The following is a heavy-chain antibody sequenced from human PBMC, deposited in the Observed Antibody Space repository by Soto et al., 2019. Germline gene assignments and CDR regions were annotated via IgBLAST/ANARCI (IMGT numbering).Heavy chain of an antibody. D-gene: IGHD6-19*01. Sequence: GGSLRLSCAASGFTFSGYAMSWVRQAPGKGLEWVSAISGSSGSTYYADSVKGRFTISRDNSKNTLYLQMNSLRAEDTAVYYCAKDHDSSGFHYYYGMDVWGQGTTVTVSS. CDR3: AKDHDSSGFHYYYGMDV. CDR2: ISGSSGST. J-gene: IGHJ6*02. V-gene: IGHV3-23*01. CDR1: GFTFSGYA.